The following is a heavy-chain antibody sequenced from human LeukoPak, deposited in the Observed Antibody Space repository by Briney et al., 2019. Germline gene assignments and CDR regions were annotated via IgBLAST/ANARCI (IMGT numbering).Heavy chain of an antibody. Sequence: GASLKISCKGSGSIFSSYWIGWVRQLPGKGLEWMGIIYPGDSATRYSPSFQGQVTISADKSISTAYLQWSSPKASDTAMYYCVRALGYCSSGSCYYYDYWGQGTLVTVSS. CDR3: VRALGYCSSGSCYYYDY. J-gene: IGHJ4*02. V-gene: IGHV5-51*01. CDR2: IYPGDSAT. D-gene: IGHD2-15*01. CDR1: GSIFSSYW.